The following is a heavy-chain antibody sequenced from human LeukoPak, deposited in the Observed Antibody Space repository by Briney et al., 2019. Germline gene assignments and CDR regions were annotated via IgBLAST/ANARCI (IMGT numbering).Heavy chain of an antibody. CDR2: INTNTGNP. CDR3: ARLRGSGIYPRETTS. J-gene: IGHJ4*02. D-gene: IGHD3-10*01. V-gene: IGHV7-4-1*02. CDR1: GYIFTNYA. Sequence: ASVKVSCKASGYIFTNYAMNWVRQAPGQGLEWMGWINTNTGNPTYAQGFTGRFVFSLDTSVSTAYLQISSLKAEDTAVYYCARLRGSGIYPRETTSWGQGTLVTVSS.